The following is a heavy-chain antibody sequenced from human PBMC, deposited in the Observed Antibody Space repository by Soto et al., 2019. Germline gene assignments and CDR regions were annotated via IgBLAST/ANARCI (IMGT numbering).Heavy chain of an antibody. J-gene: IGHJ4*02. CDR3: ARTYSGYDYHGSFDY. Sequence: SVKVSCKASGGTFSSYAISWVRQAPGQGLEWMGGIIPIFGTANYAQKFQGRVTITADESTSTAYMELSSLRSEDTAVYYCARTYSGYDYHGSFDYWGQGTLVTVSS. CDR2: IIPIFGTA. V-gene: IGHV1-69*13. CDR1: GGTFSSYA. D-gene: IGHD5-12*01.